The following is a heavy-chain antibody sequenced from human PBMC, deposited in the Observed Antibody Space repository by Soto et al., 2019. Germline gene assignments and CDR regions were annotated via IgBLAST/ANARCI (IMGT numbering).Heavy chain of an antibody. D-gene: IGHD2-8*01. Sequence: SETLSLTCTVSGGSISSYYWRWIRQPPGKGLEWIGYIYYSGSTNYNPSLKSRVTISVDTSKNQFSLKVSYVTDADTAVYYCARHRYCTNGVCDTRFDYWGQGTLVTVSS. CDR3: ARHRYCTNGVCDTRFDY. J-gene: IGHJ4*02. V-gene: IGHV4-59*08. CDR1: GGSISSYY. CDR2: IYYSGST.